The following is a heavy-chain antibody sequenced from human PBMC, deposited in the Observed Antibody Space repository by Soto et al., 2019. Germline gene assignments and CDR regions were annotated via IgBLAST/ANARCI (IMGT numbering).Heavy chain of an antibody. D-gene: IGHD3-10*01. V-gene: IGHV4-34*01. CDR2: INHSGSS. Sequence: AETLYLTCAVYGGSFSGYYWSWIRQPPGKGLEWIGEINHSGSSTYNPPFKSRVTITVDTSTNQSSLQLSNVTAADTAVYYCAREPRQPCASWSYDYWGQGTLVTVSS. CDR1: GGSFSGYY. J-gene: IGHJ4*02. CDR3: AREPRQPCASWSYDY.